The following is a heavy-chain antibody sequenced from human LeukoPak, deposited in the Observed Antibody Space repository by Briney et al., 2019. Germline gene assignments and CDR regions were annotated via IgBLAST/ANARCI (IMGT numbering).Heavy chain of an antibody. Sequence: ASVTVSFRASGYTFTNADIIWVRQAPGQGLEWMGRISTSNGDTNYAAKLQGRVTMTTDTSTSTVYMELGSLTFDDTAVYFCARDPYHRLGPPLDLWGQGTLVTVSS. D-gene: IGHD1-14*01. J-gene: IGHJ5*02. V-gene: IGHV1-18*01. CDR3: ARDPYHRLGPPLDL. CDR1: GYTFTNAD. CDR2: ISTSNGDT.